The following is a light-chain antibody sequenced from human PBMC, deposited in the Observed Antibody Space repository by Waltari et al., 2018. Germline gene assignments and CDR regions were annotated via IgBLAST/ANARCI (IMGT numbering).Light chain of an antibody. V-gene: IGKV1-39*01. CDR1: QTIGNY. J-gene: IGKJ3*01. CDR3: QQNYRPPLT. CDR2: AAS. Sequence: DIQMTQSPSSLSASVGDRVTITCRASQTIGNYLIWYQQKPGKAPQLLISAASRLQSGFPSRFSGSGSGTDFTLTITRLQPEDFATYYCQQNYRPPLTVGPGTKVDIK.